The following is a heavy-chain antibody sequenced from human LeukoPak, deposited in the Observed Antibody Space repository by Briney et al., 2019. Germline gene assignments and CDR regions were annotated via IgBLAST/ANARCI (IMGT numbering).Heavy chain of an antibody. CDR2: IKQGGGEK. Sequence: GGSLRLSCEASGFTFNTFWMTWVRQAPGKGLEWVANIKQGGGEKHYVDSVKGRFTISRDNAKNSLYLQMNSLIAEDTAVYYWARAGGDCSSTSCYTGIDYWGQGTLVTVSS. CDR3: ARAGGDCSSTSCYTGIDY. J-gene: IGHJ4*02. V-gene: IGHV3-7*04. D-gene: IGHD2-2*02. CDR1: GFTFNTFW.